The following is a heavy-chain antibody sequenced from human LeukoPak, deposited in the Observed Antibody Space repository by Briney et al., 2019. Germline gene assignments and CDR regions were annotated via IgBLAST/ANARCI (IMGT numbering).Heavy chain of an antibody. D-gene: IGHD1-1*01. CDR3: ARDQSGYYYYMDV. V-gene: IGHV3-7*01. CDR1: GFTFSSYW. J-gene: IGHJ6*03. CDR2: IKQDGSEK. Sequence: GGSLRLSCAASGFTFSSYWMRWVRQAPGKGREWVANIKQDGSEKYYVDSVEGRFTTSRDNAKNSLYLQMNSLRAEDTAVYYCARDQSGYYYYMDVWGKGTTVTVSS.